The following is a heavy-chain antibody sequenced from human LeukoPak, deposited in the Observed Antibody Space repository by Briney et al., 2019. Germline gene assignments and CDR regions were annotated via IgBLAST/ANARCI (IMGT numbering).Heavy chain of an antibody. CDR1: GFTFSSYW. Sequence: TGGSLRLSCAASGFTFSSYWMHWVRQAPGKGLVWVSRINSDGSSTSYADSVKGRFGISRDNAKNTLYLQMNSLRAEDTAVYHCSTRPRGWELQGLDYWGQGTQVTVSS. J-gene: IGHJ4*02. CDR3: STRPRGWELQGLDY. V-gene: IGHV3-74*01. D-gene: IGHD1-26*01. CDR2: INSDGSST.